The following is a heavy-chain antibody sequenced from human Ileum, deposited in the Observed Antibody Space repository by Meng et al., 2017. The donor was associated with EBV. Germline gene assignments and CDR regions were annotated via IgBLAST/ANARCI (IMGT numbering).Heavy chain of an antibody. CDR3: AYYTAGRGGVGS. CDR1: GAYVSSGGYH. J-gene: IGHJ4*02. CDR2: MYDSDSGKA. D-gene: IGHD2-8*02. V-gene: IGHV4-61*03. Sequence: QVPLQGSGPGRVTPSETPSLSCSVAGAYVSSGGYHWSWIRQPPGKGLEWIGCMYDSDSGKAKYNPSLNSRVIISLDTSKNHFVLKLTSVTAADTAVYYCAYYTAGRGGVGSWGQGTLVTVSS.